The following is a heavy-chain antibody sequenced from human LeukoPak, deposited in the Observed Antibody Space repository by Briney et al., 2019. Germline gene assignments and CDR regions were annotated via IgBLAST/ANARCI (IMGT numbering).Heavy chain of an antibody. CDR1: GFSFSNYA. CDR2: ISGSGGST. V-gene: IGHV3-23*01. J-gene: IGHJ5*02. Sequence: GGSLRLSCAASGFSFSNYAMTWVRQAPGKGLEWVSTISGSGGSTFYADSVKGRFTISRDNSKNTLYLRMSSLRAEDTAVYFCAKDGAVGVVVPATMEFDPWGRGTLVTVSS. CDR3: AKDGAVGVVVPATMEFDP. D-gene: IGHD2-2*01.